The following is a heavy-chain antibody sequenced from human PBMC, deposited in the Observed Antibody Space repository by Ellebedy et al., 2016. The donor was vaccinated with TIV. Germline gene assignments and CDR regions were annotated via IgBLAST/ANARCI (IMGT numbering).Heavy chain of an antibody. CDR3: ARENPGDPYYYYGMDV. CDR1: GYTFTSYG. Sequence: ASVKVSCXASGYTFTSYGISWVRQAPGQGLEWMGWISAYNGNTNYAQKLQGRVTMTTDTSTSTAYMELRSLRSDDTAVYYCARENPGDPYYYYGMDVWGQGTTVTVSS. J-gene: IGHJ6*02. V-gene: IGHV1-18*04. CDR2: ISAYNGNT. D-gene: IGHD4-17*01.